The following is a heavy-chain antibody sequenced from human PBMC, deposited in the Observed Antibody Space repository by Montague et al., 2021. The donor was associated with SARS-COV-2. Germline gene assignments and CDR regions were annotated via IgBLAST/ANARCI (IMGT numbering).Heavy chain of an antibody. V-gene: IGHV4-39*01. CDR1: GGSISSSSYY. D-gene: IGHD3-22*01. CDR2: IYYSGST. CDR3: ARHYYDSSGYYSPWYFDL. Sequence: SETLSLTCTVSGGSISSSSYYWGWIRQPPGEGLEWIGSIYYSGSTYYNPSLKSRVTISVDTSENQFSLKLSSVTAAETAVYYCARHYYDSSGYYSPWYFDLWGRGTLVTVSS. J-gene: IGHJ2*01.